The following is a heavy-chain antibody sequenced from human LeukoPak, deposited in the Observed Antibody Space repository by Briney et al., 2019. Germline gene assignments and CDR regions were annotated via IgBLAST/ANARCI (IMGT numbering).Heavy chain of an antibody. Sequence: GGSLRLSCAAPGFTFSRYWMTWVRQAPGKGLEWVANIKEDGSENSYVESVKGRFTISRDNAKNSLYLQLNSLRAEDTAVYFCARQRYSDYWGQGTLVTVSS. V-gene: IGHV3-7*01. CDR3: ARQRYSDY. J-gene: IGHJ4*02. D-gene: IGHD1-1*01. CDR2: IKEDGSEN. CDR1: GFTFSRYW.